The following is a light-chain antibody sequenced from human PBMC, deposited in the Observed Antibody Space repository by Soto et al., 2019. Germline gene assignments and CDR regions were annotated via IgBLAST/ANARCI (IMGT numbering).Light chain of an antibody. CDR1: QTVFKGSNNKDC. Sequence: RASINCKYSQTVFKGSNNKDCLAWYQQKPGQPPKLLLYWASTRESGVPDRFSGSGYGTDFTITISSVQAQDLAIYYSQQFPSPPFPPSAQGTKVDI. CDR2: WAS. J-gene: IGKJ2*01. CDR3: QQFPSPPFPP. V-gene: IGKV4-1*01.